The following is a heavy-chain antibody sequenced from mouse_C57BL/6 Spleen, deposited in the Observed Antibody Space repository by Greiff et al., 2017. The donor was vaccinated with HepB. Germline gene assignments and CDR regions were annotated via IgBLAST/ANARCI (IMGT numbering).Heavy chain of an antibody. CDR2: ISYDGSN. J-gene: IGHJ4*01. CDR1: GYSITSGYY. CDR3: ARGTLYAMDY. V-gene: IGHV3-6*01. Sequence: EVQLQQSGPGLVKPSQSLSLTCSVTGYSITSGYYWNWIRQFLGNKLEWMGYISYDGSNNYNPSLKNRISITRDTSKNQFFLKLNSVTTEDTATYYCARGTLYAMDYWGQGTSVTVSS.